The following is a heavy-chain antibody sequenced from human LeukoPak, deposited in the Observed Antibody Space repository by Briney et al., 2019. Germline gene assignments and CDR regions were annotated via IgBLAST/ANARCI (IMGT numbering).Heavy chain of an antibody. CDR2: IRYDGSNK. J-gene: IGHJ4*02. CDR3: AKDLITMIVVVIPYFDY. V-gene: IGHV3-30*02. Sequence: PGGSLRLSCAASGFTFSSYGMHWVRQAPGKGLEWVAFIRYDGSNKYYADSVKGRFTISRDNSKNTLYLQMNSLRAEDTAVYYCAKDLITMIVVVIPYFDYWGQGTLVTVSS. CDR1: GFTFSSYG. D-gene: IGHD3-22*01.